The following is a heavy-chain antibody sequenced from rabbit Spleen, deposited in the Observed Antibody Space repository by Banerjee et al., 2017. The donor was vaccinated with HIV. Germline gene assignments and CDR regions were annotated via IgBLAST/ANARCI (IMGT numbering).Heavy chain of an antibody. CDR3: ARDTGTSFSSYGMDL. Sequence: QEQLVESGGGLVKPGASLTLTCRASGFDFSSSYDMCWVRQAPGKGLEWIGCIYTGNYKTYYAGWAKGRFTVSKASSTTVTLQMTSLTVADTATYFCARDTGTSFSSYGMDLWGPGTLVTVS. CDR2: IYTGNYKT. D-gene: IGHD7-1*01. J-gene: IGHJ6*01. V-gene: IGHV1S45*01. CDR1: GFDFSSSYD.